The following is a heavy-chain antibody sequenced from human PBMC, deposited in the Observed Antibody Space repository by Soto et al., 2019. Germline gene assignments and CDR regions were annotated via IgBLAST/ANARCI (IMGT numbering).Heavy chain of an antibody. CDR1: GGSINSFY. Sequence: PSETLSLTCTVAGGSINSFYLDWFRQPPGKGLEWIGYIYFTGSTNYNPSLTSRVTISVDSSKRQFSLRLTSVSAADTAVYFCARHMAPGGTGNFDSWGQGLLVTVYS. CDR2: IYFTGST. CDR3: ARHMAPGGTGNFDS. V-gene: IGHV4-59*01. D-gene: IGHD3-10*01. J-gene: IGHJ4*02.